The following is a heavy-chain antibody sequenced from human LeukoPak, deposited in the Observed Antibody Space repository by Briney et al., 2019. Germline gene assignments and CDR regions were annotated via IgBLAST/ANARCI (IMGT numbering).Heavy chain of an antibody. CDR2: INHSGST. CDR3: ARAGGPRYSSSWYNWFDP. CDR1: GGSFSGYY. D-gene: IGHD6-13*01. Sequence: PSETLSLTCAVYGGSFSGYYWGWIRQPPGKGLEWIGEINHSGSTNYNPSLKSRVTISVDTSKNQFSLKLSSVTAADTAVYHCARAGGPRYSSSWYNWFDPWGQGTLVTVSS. V-gene: IGHV4-34*01. J-gene: IGHJ5*02.